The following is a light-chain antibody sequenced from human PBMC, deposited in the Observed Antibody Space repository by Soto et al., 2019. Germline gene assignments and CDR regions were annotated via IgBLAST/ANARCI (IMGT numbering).Light chain of an antibody. CDR3: HHYGSSPQA. J-gene: IGKJ1*01. CDR2: GAS. CDR1: QSVSSSY. V-gene: IGKV3-20*01. Sequence: EIVLTQSPGTLSLSPGERATLSCRASQSVSSSYLAWYKQKPGQAPRLLIYGASSRATGIPDRFSGGGSGTDFTVTISRLETEDFAVDYGHHYGSSPQAFGQGTKVVIK.